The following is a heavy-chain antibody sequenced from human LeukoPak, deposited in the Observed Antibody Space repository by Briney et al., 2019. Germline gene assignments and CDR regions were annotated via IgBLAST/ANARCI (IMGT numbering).Heavy chain of an antibody. CDR1: GYTFTSYG. D-gene: IGHD3-10*01. J-gene: IGHJ4*02. CDR3: ARDCSNRFGELFFDY. Sequence: GASVKVSCKASGYTFTSYGISWVRQAPGQGLEWMGWISAYNGNTNYAQKLQGRVTMTTDTSTSTAYMELRSLRSDDTAVYYCARDCSNRFGELFFDYWGQGTLVTVSS. CDR2: ISAYNGNT. V-gene: IGHV1-18*01.